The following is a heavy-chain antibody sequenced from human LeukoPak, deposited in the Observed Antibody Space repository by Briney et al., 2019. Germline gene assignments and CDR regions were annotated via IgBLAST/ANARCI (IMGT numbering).Heavy chain of an antibody. J-gene: IGHJ4*02. CDR1: GGTFSSYA. CDR2: IIPIFGTA. V-gene: IGHV1-69*01. D-gene: IGHD3-22*01. Sequence: SVKVSCKASGGTFSSYAISWVQQAPGQGLEWMGGIIPIFGTANYAQKFQGRVTITADESTSTAYMELSSLRSEDTAVYYCARGRYYDSSGPIDYWGQGTLVTVSS. CDR3: ARGRYYDSSGPIDY.